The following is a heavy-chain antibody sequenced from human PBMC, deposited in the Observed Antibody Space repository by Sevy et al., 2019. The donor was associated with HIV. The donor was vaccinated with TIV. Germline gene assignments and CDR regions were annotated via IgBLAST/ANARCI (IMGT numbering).Heavy chain of an antibody. V-gene: IGHV1-3*01. CDR2: INAGNGNT. Sequence: ASVKVSCKASGYTFTSYAMHWVRQAPGQRLEWMGWINAGNGNTKYSQKFQRRVTITRDTSASTAYMELSSLRSEDTAVYYCARGYYYDSSGYSPSFDYWGQGTLVTVSS. D-gene: IGHD3-22*01. J-gene: IGHJ4*02. CDR3: ARGYYYDSSGYSPSFDY. CDR1: GYTFTSYA.